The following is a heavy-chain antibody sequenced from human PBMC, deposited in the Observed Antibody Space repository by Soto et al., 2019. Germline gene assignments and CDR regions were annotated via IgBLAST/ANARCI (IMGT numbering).Heavy chain of an antibody. Sequence: EVQLVESGGGLVQPGGSLRLSCAASGFTFSIYWMHWVRQVPGKGPVWVSRIDNAGCSARDADSVKGRFTISWDNARQTAYLPVKTLGAEVTAMYYCTGVGGSVSCMVVWGQGTTVTVSS. D-gene: IGHD1-26*01. CDR1: GFTFSIYW. CDR3: TGVGGSVSCMVV. V-gene: IGHV3-74*01. CDR2: IDNAGCSA. J-gene: IGHJ6*02.